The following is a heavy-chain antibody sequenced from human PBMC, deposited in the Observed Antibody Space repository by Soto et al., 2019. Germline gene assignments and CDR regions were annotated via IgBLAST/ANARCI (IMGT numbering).Heavy chain of an antibody. D-gene: IGHD1-26*01. CDR1: GGTFSSYT. V-gene: IGHV1-69*02. CDR2: IIPILGIA. CDR3: ARAQWDYYYGMDG. J-gene: IGHJ6*02. Sequence: QVQLVQSGAAVKKPGSSVKVSCKASGGTFSSYTISWVRQAPGQGLEWMGRIIPILGIANYAQKFQGRVTITADKSTSTAYMELSSLRSEDTAVYYCARAQWDYYYGMDGWGQGTTVTVSS.